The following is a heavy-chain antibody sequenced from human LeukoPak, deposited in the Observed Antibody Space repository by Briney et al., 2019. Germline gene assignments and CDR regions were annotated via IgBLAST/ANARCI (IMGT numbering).Heavy chain of an antibody. CDR2: IYYSGST. D-gene: IGHD4-17*01. CDR3: ARETLTTSRWFGP. J-gene: IGHJ5*02. V-gene: IGHV4-59*12. CDR1: GGSISSYY. Sequence: NSSETLSLTCTVSGGSISSYYWSWIRQPPGKGLEWIGYIYYSGSTNYNPSLKSRVTISVDTSKNQFSLKLSSVTAADTAVYYCARETLTTSRWFGPWGQGTLVTVSS.